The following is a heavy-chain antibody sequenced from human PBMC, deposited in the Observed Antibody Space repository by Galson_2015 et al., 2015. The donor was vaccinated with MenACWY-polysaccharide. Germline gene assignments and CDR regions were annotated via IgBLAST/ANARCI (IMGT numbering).Heavy chain of an antibody. CDR3: AKDKYGDYYDSSGYFDY. Sequence: SLRLSCAASGFTFNDYAMHWVRQAPGKGLKWVSSISWTSGSIAYADSVKGRFTISRDNAKNSLYLQMNSLRPEDTALYFCAKDKYGDYYDSSGYFDYWGQGTLVTVSS. CDR2: ISWTSGSI. V-gene: IGHV3-9*01. CDR1: GFTFNDYA. J-gene: IGHJ4*02. D-gene: IGHD3-22*01.